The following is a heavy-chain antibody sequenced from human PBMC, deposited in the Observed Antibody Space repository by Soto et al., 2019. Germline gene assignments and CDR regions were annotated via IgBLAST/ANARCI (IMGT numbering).Heavy chain of an antibody. V-gene: IGHV5-51*01. CDR1: GYSFTSYW. J-gene: IGHJ4*02. Sequence: GESLKISCQGSGYSFTSYWIGWVRQMPGKGLEWMGIIYPGDSDTRYSPSFQGQVTISADKSISTAYLQWSSLKASDTAMYYCARHGRISYYDSSGPPDYWGQGTLVTVSS. CDR3: ARHGRISYYDSSGPPDY. CDR2: IYPGDSDT. D-gene: IGHD3-22*01.